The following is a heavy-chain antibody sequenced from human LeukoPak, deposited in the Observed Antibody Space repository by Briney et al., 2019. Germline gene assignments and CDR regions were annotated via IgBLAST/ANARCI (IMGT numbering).Heavy chain of an antibody. D-gene: IGHD3-22*01. CDR2: ISYNGGKK. CDR1: GFSFSSYA. CDR3: ARQESRNYYYEGLDY. V-gene: IGHV3-30*04. Sequence: GGSLRLSCAVSGFSFSSYAIHGVRQAPGKGLEWVALISYNGGKKDYADSVKGRFTIDRDNSKNTVYLQMNSLRPDDTAIYFCARQESRNYYYEGLDYWGQGNLVTVSS. J-gene: IGHJ4*02.